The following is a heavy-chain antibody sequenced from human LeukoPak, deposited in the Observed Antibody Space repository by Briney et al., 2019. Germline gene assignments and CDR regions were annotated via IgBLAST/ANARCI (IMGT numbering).Heavy chain of an antibody. CDR3: ARDEDYGIFVNVDY. D-gene: IGHD4-17*01. V-gene: IGHV1-18*01. J-gene: IGHJ4*02. CDR1: CYSFVLYG. CDR2: ISTYNGNT. Sequence: ASVKVSCKASCYSFVLYGISWVRQAPGQGPEWMGWISTYNGNTKYAEKFQGRVTMTTDTPTSTAYMELRSLRSDDTAVYYCARDEDYGIFVNVDYWGQGTLVTVSS.